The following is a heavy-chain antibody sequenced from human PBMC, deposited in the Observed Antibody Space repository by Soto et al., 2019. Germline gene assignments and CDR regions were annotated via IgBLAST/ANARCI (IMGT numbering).Heavy chain of an antibody. Sequence: SETLSLTCTVSGASISGFYGSWIRKSAGKGLEWIGRIYATGTTDYIPSLKSRVMMSVDTSKKQFSLKLRSVTAADTAVYYCVRDGTKTLRDWFDPWGQGISVTVS. CDR1: GASISGFY. CDR3: VRDGTKTLRDWFDP. D-gene: IGHD1-1*01. J-gene: IGHJ5*02. CDR2: IYATGTT. V-gene: IGHV4-4*07.